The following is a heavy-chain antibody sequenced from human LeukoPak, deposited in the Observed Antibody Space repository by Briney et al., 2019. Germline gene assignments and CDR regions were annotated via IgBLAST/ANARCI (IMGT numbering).Heavy chain of an antibody. D-gene: IGHD2-2*01. J-gene: IGHJ4*02. CDR3: ARGLGYCSSTSCSHFDY. CDR1: GYTFTGYY. V-gene: IGHV1-2*02. CDR2: INPNSGGT. Sequence: GASVKVSCKASGYTFTGYYMHWVRQAPGQGLEWMGWINPNSGGTNYAQKFQGRVTMTRDTSISTAYMELSRLRSDDTAVYYCARGLGYCSSTSCSHFDYWGQGTLVTVSS.